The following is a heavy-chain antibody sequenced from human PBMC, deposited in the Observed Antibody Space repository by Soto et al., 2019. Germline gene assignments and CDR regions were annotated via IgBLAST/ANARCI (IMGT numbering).Heavy chain of an antibody. CDR1: GFTFSSTA. V-gene: IGHV3-30-3*01. D-gene: IGHD1-1*01. Sequence: QVQLVESGGGVVQPGRSLRLCCAASGFTFSSTAMHWVRQSPGKGLEWVAVISHDGSNKYNADSVKGRFTISRDNSKNTLFLQMNSLRAEDTAVYYCARDEGTGRPLDYWGQGTLVTVSS. CDR3: ARDEGTGRPLDY. CDR2: ISHDGSNK. J-gene: IGHJ4*02.